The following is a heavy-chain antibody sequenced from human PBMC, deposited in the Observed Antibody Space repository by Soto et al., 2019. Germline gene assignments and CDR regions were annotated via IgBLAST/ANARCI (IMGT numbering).Heavy chain of an antibody. D-gene: IGHD4-4*01. CDR3: VKSRGGANYDFFDH. V-gene: IGHV3-23*01. J-gene: IGHJ5*02. CDR2: ISPKSTYR. CDR1: GFIFSSYA. Sequence: GGSLRLSCAASGFIFSSYAMSWIRQAPGKGLEWLSHISPKSTYRNYADSVKGRFTISRDNSKNMLYLQMSSLRPDDSAVYYCVKSRGGANYDFFDHWGQGTLVTVSS.